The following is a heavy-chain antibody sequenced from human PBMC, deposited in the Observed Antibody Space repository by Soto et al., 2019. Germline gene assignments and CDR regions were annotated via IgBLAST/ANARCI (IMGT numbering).Heavy chain of an antibody. CDR1: GYTFTSYA. J-gene: IGHJ5*02. D-gene: IGHD2-2*01. Sequence: GASVKVSCKASGYTFTSYAMHWVRQAPGQRLDWMGWINAGNGNTKYSQKFQGRVTITRDTSASTAYMELSSLRSEDTAVYYCARSPVPAAAILIGYNWFDPWGQGTLVTVSS. V-gene: IGHV1-3*01. CDR2: INAGNGNT. CDR3: ARSPVPAAAILIGYNWFDP.